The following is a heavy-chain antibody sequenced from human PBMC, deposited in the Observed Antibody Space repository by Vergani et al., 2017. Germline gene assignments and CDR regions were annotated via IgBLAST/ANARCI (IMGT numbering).Heavy chain of an antibody. CDR1: GFTFSSYS. CDR2: ISSSSSYI. D-gene: IGHD2-15*01. J-gene: IGHJ6*02. Sequence: EVQLVESGGGLVKPGGSLRLSCAASGFTFSSYSMNWVRQAPGKGLEWVSSISSSSSYIFYADSVKGRFTVSRDNAKNSLYLQMNSLRAEDTAVYYCARDYLGKVGVHYYYYGMDVWGQGTTVTVSS. CDR3: ARDYLGKVGVHYYYYGMDV. V-gene: IGHV3-21*01.